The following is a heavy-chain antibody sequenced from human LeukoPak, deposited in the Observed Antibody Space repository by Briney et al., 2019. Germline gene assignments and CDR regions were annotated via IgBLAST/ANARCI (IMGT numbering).Heavy chain of an antibody. CDR1: GFIFSNYW. Sequence: GGSLRLSCAASGFIFSNYWTTWVRQTPGKGLEFVANIKEDGSEIFYLDSMKGRFTISRDNAKNSVYLQMNSLRAEDTAVYYCARSPDGVDNWGQGTLVTVSS. CDR3: ARSPDGVDN. CDR2: IKEDGSEI. V-gene: IGHV3-7*01. J-gene: IGHJ4*02. D-gene: IGHD3-10*01.